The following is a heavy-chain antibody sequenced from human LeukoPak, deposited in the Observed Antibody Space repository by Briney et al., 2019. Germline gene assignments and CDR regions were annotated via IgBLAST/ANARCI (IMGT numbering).Heavy chain of an antibody. D-gene: IGHD1-14*01. CDR2: ISHSGST. CDR3: ARDRRPDYYMDV. V-gene: IGHV4-4*02. J-gene: IGHJ6*03. Sequence: SETLSLTCTVSGDSISSINWWSWVRQPPGKGLEWIGEISHSGSTNYNPSLKSRVNISVDKSKNQFSPNLNSVTAADTAVYFCARDRRPDYYMDVWGKGTTVIVSS. CDR1: GDSISSINW.